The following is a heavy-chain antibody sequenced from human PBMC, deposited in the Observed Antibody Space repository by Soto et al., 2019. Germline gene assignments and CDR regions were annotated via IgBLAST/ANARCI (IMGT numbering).Heavy chain of an antibody. CDR1: VGSFSGYY. J-gene: IGHJ1*01. V-gene: IGHV4-34*01. Sequence: ETLSLTCAVYVGSFSGYYWSWIRQPPGKGLEWTGEIDHSGSTNYNPSLKSRVTISVDTSKNQFSLKLSSVTAADTAVYYCARASIVVVTRVKYFQHWGQGTLVTVSS. CDR3: ARASIVVVTRVKYFQH. D-gene: IGHD2-21*02. CDR2: IDHSGST.